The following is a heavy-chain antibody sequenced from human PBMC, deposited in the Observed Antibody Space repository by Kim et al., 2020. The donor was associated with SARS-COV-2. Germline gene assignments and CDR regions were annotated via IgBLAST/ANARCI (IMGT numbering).Heavy chain of an antibody. D-gene: IGHD5-18*01. CDR3: ARGDTAMVIDYYYGMDV. V-gene: IGHV1-3*01. CDR1: GYTFTSYA. CDR2: INAGNGNT. J-gene: IGHJ6*02. Sequence: ASVKVSCKASGYTFTSYAMHWVRQAPGQRLEWMGWINAGNGNTKYSQKFQGRVTITRDTSASTAYMELSSLRSEDTAVYYCARGDTAMVIDYYYGMDVWGQGTTVTVSS.